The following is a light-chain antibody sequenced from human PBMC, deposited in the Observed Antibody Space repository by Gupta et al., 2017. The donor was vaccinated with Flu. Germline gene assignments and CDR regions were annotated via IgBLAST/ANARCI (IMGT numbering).Light chain of an antibody. CDR3: QQYSSSRT. Sequence: EIVLTESPGTLSLSPGERATLSCRASQSVSDSLAWYQQKPGQAPRLLIHRASSRATGIPDRFSGSGSGTEFTLTITRLESEDCAVYYWQQYSSSRTFGGGTKVEIK. CDR2: RAS. J-gene: IGKJ4*01. V-gene: IGKV3-20*01. CDR1: QSVSDS.